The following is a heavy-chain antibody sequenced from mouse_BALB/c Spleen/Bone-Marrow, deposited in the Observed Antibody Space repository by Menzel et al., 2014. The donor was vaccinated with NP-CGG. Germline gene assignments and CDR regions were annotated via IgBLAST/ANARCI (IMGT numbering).Heavy chain of an antibody. CDR2: INSNGGST. V-gene: IGHV5-6-3*01. CDR3: ARDYYGSSFDY. CDR1: GFTFSSYG. D-gene: IGHD1-1*01. J-gene: IGHJ2*01. Sequence: EVKLVESGGGLVQPGGSLKLSCGASGFTFSSYGMSWVRQTPDKRLELVATINSNGGSTYYPDSVKGRFTISRDNAKNTLYLQMSSLKSEDTAMYYCARDYYGSSFDYWGQGTTLTVSS.